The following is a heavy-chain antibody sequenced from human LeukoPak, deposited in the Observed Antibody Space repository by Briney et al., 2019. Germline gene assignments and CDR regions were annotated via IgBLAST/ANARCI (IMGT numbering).Heavy chain of an antibody. CDR2: IYTSGST. V-gene: IGHV4-61*02. CDR3: ARGGPDYYYYYMDV. CDR1: GGSISSGSYY. Sequence: SQTLSLTCTVSGGSISSGSYYWSWIRQPAGKGLEWIGRIYTSGSTNYNPSLKSRVTISVDTSKNQFSLKLSSVTAADTAVYHCARGGPDYYYYYMDVWGKGTTVTVSS. J-gene: IGHJ6*03.